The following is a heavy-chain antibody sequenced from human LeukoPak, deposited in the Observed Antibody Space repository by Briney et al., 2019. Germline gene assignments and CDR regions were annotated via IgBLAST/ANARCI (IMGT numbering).Heavy chain of an antibody. D-gene: IGHD3-9*01. CDR2: INPNSGGT. V-gene: IGHV1-2*02. J-gene: IGHJ4*02. Sequence: VASVKVSCKASGYTFTGYYMHWVRHAPGQGLEWMGWINPNSGGTNYAQKFQGRVTMTRDTSISTAYMELSRLRSDDTAVYYCASSGAIYDILTGEDYWGQGTLVTVSS. CDR3: ASSGAIYDILTGEDY. CDR1: GYTFTGYY.